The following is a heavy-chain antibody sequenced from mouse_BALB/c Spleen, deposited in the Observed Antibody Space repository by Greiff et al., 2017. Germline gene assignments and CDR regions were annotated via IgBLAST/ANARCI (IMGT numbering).Heavy chain of an antibody. D-gene: IGHD2-1*01. CDR3: AREGYYGNFPYFDV. Sequence: VQLQQSGAELVRPGTSVKVSCKASGYAFTNYLIAWVKQRPGQGLEWIGVINPGSGGTNYNEKFKGKATLTADKSSSTAYMQLSSLTSDDSAVYFCAREGYYGNFPYFDVWGAGTTVTVSS. V-gene: IGHV1-54*03. CDR1: GYAFTNYL. J-gene: IGHJ1*01. CDR2: INPGSGGT.